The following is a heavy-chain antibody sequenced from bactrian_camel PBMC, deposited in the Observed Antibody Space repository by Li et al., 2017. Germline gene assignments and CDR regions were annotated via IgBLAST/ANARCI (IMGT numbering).Heavy chain of an antibody. CDR3: AADPRWTGASCIRERGAVFPY. D-gene: IGHD3*01. J-gene: IGHJ4*01. Sequence: HVQLVESGGGLVQPGGSLRLSCTASGLTFENYAMAWFRQVPGKEREGVSCINWNGMRTSYTDSVKGRFTISRDNAKNTLYLQMNSLKPDDTAMYYCAADPRWTGASCIRERGAVFPYWGQGTQVTVS. V-gene: IGHV3S60*01. CDR2: INWNGMRT. CDR1: GLTFENYA.